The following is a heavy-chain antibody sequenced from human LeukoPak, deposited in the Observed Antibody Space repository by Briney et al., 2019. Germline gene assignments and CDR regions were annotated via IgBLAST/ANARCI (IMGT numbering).Heavy chain of an antibody. CDR3: AILVGGPDDS. Sequence: QPGGSLRLSCAGSGFTLSTYAMSWVRQAPGKGLEWVSGISSGGKATFYTDSVKGHFTISRDNSKNSLYLQMNSLRAEDTALYYCAILVGGPDDSWGQGTLVTVSS. CDR2: ISSGGKAT. CDR1: GFTLSTYA. J-gene: IGHJ4*02. V-gene: IGHV3-23*01.